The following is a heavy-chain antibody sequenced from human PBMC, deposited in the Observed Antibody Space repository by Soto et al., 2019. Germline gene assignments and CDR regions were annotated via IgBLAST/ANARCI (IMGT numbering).Heavy chain of an antibody. CDR3: ARSPVGDAFNV. J-gene: IGHJ3*01. CDR2: ISSGSDYI. CDR1: GFTFSRYS. Sequence: EVQLMESGGGLVKPGGSLRLYCAASGFTFSRYSMNWVRQAPGKGLEWVSSISSGSDYIFYADSVKGRFTISRDNAKNSLFLQMNCLTAEDTAVYYCARSPVGDAFNVWGQGTVVTVSS. V-gene: IGHV3-21*01.